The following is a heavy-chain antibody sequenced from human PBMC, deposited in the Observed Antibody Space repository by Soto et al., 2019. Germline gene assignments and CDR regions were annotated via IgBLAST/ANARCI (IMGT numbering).Heavy chain of an antibody. CDR1: GFTVSSIY. Sequence: VGSLRLSCAASGFTVSSIYMSWVRQAPGKGLEWVSVIYSGGSTYYADSVKGRFTISRDNSKNTPYLQMNSLRAEDTAVYYCARVIVRTSYYDSSGYYFNYWGQGTLVTVSP. D-gene: IGHD3-22*01. CDR3: ARVIVRTSYYDSSGYYFNY. CDR2: IYSGGST. J-gene: IGHJ4*02. V-gene: IGHV3-66*01.